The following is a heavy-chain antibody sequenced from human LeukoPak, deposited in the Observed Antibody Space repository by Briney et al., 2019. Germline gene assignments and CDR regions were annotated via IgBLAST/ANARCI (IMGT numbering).Heavy chain of an antibody. CDR1: GFTFSSYW. J-gene: IGHJ6*04. CDR3: ARWGINRVRGVILYYYGRDV. Sequence: QSGGSLTLSCAASGFTFSSYWMMWVRQAPGKGLEWVANIKQDGSEKYYVDSVKGRFTISRDNAKNSLYLQMNSLRAEDTAVYYCARWGINRVRGVILYYYGRDVWGKGTTVTVSS. V-gene: IGHV3-7*03. D-gene: IGHD3-10*01. CDR2: IKQDGSEK.